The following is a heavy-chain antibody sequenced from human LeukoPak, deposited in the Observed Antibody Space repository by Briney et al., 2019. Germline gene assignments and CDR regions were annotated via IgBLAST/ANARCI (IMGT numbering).Heavy chain of an antibody. CDR3: ARRSGHGSGSYYLFDY. D-gene: IGHD3-10*01. V-gene: IGHV5-51*01. Sequence: GESLKISCKGSGYSFNNYWIGWVRQIPGKGLEWMGIIYPGDSDTRYSPSFQGQVTISADKSIRTAYLQWSSLKASDTDMYCCARRSGHGSGSYYLFDYWGQGTLVTVSS. CDR1: GYSFNNYW. CDR2: IYPGDSDT. J-gene: IGHJ4*02.